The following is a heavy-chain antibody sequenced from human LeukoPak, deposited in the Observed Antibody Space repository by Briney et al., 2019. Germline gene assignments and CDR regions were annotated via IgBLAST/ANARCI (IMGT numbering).Heavy chain of an antibody. CDR2: INHSGST. J-gene: IGHJ4*02. CDR1: GGSFSGYY. V-gene: IGHV4-34*01. Sequence: PSETLSLTCAVYGGSFSGYYWSWIRQPPGKGLEWIGEINHSGSTNYNPSLKSRVTISVDTSKNQFSLKLSSVTAADTAVYYCARGVRGVLLGNFDYWGQGTLVTVSS. D-gene: IGHD3-10*01. CDR3: ARGVRGVLLGNFDY.